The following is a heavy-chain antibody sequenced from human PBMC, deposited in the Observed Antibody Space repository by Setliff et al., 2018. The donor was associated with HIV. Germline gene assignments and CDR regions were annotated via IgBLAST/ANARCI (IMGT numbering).Heavy chain of an antibody. D-gene: IGHD3-10*01. V-gene: IGHV4-61*01. CDR3: TRRGADSYYPRPLDV. CDR2: IFYSGST. Sequence: SETLSLTCTVSGGSVSTGNYYWNWIRLPPGKGLEWIGYIFYSGSTNYNPSLKSRVTISVDTSKNQFSLRLNSVTAADTAIYCCTRRGADSYYPRPLDVWGKGTTVTVSS. CDR1: GGSVSTGNYY. J-gene: IGHJ6*04.